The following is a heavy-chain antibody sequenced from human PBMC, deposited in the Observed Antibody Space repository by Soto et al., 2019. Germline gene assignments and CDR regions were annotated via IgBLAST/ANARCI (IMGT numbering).Heavy chain of an antibody. CDR1: GYTFTTYD. CDR2: ISTYNANT. CDR3: ARGYPHGY. Sequence: QVRLVQSGAEVKKPGASVKVSCKASGYTFTTYDITWERQAPGQGLEWMGWISTYNANTNYAQNFQGRVTMTTGTSTSTAYMELRSLRSDDTAVYYCARGYPHGYWGQGTLVTVSS. V-gene: IGHV1-18*01. J-gene: IGHJ4*02. D-gene: IGHD5-18*01.